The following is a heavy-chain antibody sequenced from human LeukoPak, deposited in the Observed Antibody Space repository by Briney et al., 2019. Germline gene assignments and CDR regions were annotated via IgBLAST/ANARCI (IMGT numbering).Heavy chain of an antibody. CDR2: INAGNGNT. CDR3: ARASITMARGVINGLGY. J-gene: IGHJ4*02. V-gene: IGHV1-3*01. D-gene: IGHD3-10*01. Sequence: ASVKVSCKASGYTFTSYAMHWVRQAPGQRLEWMGWINAGNGNTKYSQKFQGRVTITRDTSASTAYMELSSLRSEDTAVYYCARASITMARGVINGLGYWGQGTLVTVSS. CDR1: GYTFTSYA.